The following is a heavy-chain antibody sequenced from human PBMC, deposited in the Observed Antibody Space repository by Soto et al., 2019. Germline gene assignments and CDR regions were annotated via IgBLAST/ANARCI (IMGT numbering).Heavy chain of an antibody. Sequence: SQTLSLTCAISGDSVSSNSAAWNWIRQSPSRGLEWLGRTYYRPKWYNDYAVSVKSRITINPDTSKNQFSLQLNSVTPEDTAVYYCARGSNVYDYGSGSYYQFDYWGQGTLVTVSS. D-gene: IGHD3-10*01. CDR3: ARGSNVYDYGSGSYYQFDY. V-gene: IGHV6-1*01. CDR2: TYYRPKWYN. CDR1: GDSVSSNSAA. J-gene: IGHJ4*02.